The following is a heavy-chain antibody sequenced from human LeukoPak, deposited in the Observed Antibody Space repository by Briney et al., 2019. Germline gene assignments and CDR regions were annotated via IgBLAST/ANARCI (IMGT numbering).Heavy chain of an antibody. CDR2: ISSSSSYI. D-gene: IGHD4-17*01. CDR1: GFTLSSYS. CDR3: ARDHTVTTAGY. Sequence: GGPLRLSCAASGFTLSSYSMNWVRQAPGKGLEWVSSISSSSSYIYYADSVKGRFTISRDNAKNSLYLQMNSLRAEDTAVYYCARDHTVTTAGYWGQGTLVTASS. V-gene: IGHV3-21*01. J-gene: IGHJ4*02.